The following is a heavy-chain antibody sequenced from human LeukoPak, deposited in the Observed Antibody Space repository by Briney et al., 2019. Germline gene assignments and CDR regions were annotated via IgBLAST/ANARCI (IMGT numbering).Heavy chain of an antibody. V-gene: IGHV3-48*04. CDR3: ARDIKGQYQDAFDI. Sequence: PGGSLRLSCAASGVTFSIYSMNGVPQSPGKGLEGGSYISSSGSNIKYADSVKGRFTISRGNAKNSVYLEMNSLRAEDTAVYYCARDIKGQYQDAFDIWGQGTMVTVSS. CDR1: GVTFSIYS. J-gene: IGHJ3*02. D-gene: IGHD2-2*01. CDR2: ISSSGSNI.